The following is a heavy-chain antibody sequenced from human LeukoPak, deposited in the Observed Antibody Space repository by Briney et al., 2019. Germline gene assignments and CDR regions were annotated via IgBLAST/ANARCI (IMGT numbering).Heavy chain of an antibody. CDR1: GYSISSGYY. Sequence: PSETLSLTCAVSGYSISSGYYWGWIRQPPGKGLEWIGSIYHSGSTYYNPSLKSRVTISVDTSKNQFPLKLSSVTAADTAVYYCAKGSTSCPFDYWGQGTLVTVSS. J-gene: IGHJ4*02. V-gene: IGHV4-38-2*01. CDR2: IYHSGST. D-gene: IGHD2-2*01. CDR3: AKGSTSCPFDY.